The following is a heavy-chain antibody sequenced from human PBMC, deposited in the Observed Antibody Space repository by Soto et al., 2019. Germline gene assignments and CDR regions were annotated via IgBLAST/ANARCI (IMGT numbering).Heavy chain of an antibody. CDR3: ARAAVAGTGWSWFDP. CDR2: IIPIFGTA. V-gene: IGHV1-69*06. Sequence: SVKVSCKASGGTFSSYAISWVRQAPGQGLEWMGGIIPIFGTANYAQKFQGRVTITAGKSTSTAYMELSSLRSEDTAVYYCARAAVAGTGWSWFDPWGQGTLVTVSS. J-gene: IGHJ5*02. CDR1: GGTFSSYA. D-gene: IGHD6-19*01.